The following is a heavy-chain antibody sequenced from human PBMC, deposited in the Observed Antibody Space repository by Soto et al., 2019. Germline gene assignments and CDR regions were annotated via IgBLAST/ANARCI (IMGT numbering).Heavy chain of an antibody. J-gene: IGHJ6*02. V-gene: IGHV4-59*01. CDR2: IYYSGST. Sequence: PSETLSLTCTVSGCSSRSYYWSWIRQPTGKGLEWIGYIYYSGSTNYNPSLKSRVTISVDTSKNQFSLKLSSVTAADTAVYYCARPLYSYGPMDVWGQGTTVTVSS. D-gene: IGHD5-18*01. CDR1: GCSSRSYY. CDR3: ARPLYSYGPMDV.